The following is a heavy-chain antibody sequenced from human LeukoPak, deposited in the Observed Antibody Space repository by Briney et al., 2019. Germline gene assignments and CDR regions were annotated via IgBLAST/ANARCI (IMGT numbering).Heavy chain of an antibody. CDR2: ISRDGSGK. Sequence: QPGGSLRLSCAASGFTFSSHGIHWVRQAPGKGLECVAAISRDGSGKYYGDSVKGRFIISRDNSKNSVYLQMNSLGAEDTAVYYCTRSFWLTPERRFDPWGQGTLVTDSS. CDR1: GFTFSSHG. V-gene: IGHV3-30*01. D-gene: IGHD2-15*01. CDR3: TRSFWLTPERRFDP. J-gene: IGHJ5*02.